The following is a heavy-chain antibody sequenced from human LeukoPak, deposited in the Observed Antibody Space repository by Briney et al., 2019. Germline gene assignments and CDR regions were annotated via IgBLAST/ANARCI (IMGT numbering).Heavy chain of an antibody. CDR2: INAAGSGK. CDR1: VFTFSDFW. V-gene: IGHV3-74*01. CDR3: LRGGGGSSYGQFDY. J-gene: IGHJ4*02. Sequence: HPGGSLSLSCALSVFTFSDFWILCVPEAPGEAVEWVSRINAAGSGKNYADSVKGRFTISRDKAENTVYLHMYSLGVEDTAVYFCLRGGGGSSYGQFDYWGQGTLVTVSS. D-gene: IGHD5-18*01.